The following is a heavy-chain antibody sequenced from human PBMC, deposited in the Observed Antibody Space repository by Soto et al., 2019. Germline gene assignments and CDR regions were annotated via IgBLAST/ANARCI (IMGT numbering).Heavy chain of an antibody. J-gene: IGHJ6*02. Sequence: WASVKVSCKASGGTFSSYAISWLRQAPGQGLEWMGGIIPIFGTANYAQKFQGRVTITADESTSTAYMELSSLRSEDTAVYYCARRIAARRGPYYYGMDVWGQGTTVTVSS. CDR2: IIPIFGTA. V-gene: IGHV1-69*13. CDR1: GGTFSSYA. D-gene: IGHD6-6*01. CDR3: ARRIAARRGPYYYGMDV.